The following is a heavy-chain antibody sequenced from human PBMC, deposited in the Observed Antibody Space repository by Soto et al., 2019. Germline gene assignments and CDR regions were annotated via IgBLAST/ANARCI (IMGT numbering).Heavy chain of an antibody. CDR2: INSDSSST. CDR3: ARDEPNYDFWRRGLDV. V-gene: IGHV3-74*01. J-gene: IGHJ6*02. CDR1: GFTFSSYW. D-gene: IGHD3-3*01. Sequence: EVQLEESEGGLVQPGGSLRLSCAASGFTFSSYWMHWVRQAPGKGLEWVSRINSDSSSTNYADSVKGRFTITRDNAKNTLYLQMNSLRAEDTAVYYCARDEPNYDFWRRGLDVWGQGTTVSVSS.